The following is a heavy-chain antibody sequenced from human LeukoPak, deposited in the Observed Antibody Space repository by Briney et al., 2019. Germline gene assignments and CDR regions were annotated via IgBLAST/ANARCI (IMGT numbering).Heavy chain of an antibody. J-gene: IGHJ3*02. Sequence: GSLRLSCAASGFTFDDYAMHWVRQAPGKGLEWVSLISGDGRDTYYGDFVKGRFTISRDNRKNSLYLQMNNLRTEDTALYYCAKDRVMAYQDTADSFDICGQGTMVTVSS. CDR2: ISGDGRDT. D-gene: IGHD2-21*01. V-gene: IGHV3-43*02. CDR3: AKDRVMAYQDTADSFDI. CDR1: GFTFDDYA.